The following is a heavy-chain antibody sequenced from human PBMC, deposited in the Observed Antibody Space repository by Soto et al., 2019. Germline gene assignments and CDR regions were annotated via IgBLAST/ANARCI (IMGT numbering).Heavy chain of an antibody. CDR2: ISGSGGST. CDR1: GFTFSSYA. J-gene: IGHJ3*02. D-gene: IGHD1-1*01. V-gene: IGHV3-23*01. Sequence: GGSLRLSCAASGFTFSSYAMSWVRQAPGKGLEWDSAISGSGGSTYYADSVKGRFTISRDNSKNTLYLQMNSLRVEDTAVYYCAKDSRHKLRPPDAFDIWGQGTIVSVSS. CDR3: AKDSRHKLRPPDAFDI.